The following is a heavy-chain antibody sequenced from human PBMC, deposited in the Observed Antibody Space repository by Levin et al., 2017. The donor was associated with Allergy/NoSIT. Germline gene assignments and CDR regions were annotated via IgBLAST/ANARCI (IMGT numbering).Heavy chain of an antibody. V-gene: IGHV3-13*01. D-gene: IGHD6-19*01. CDR1: GFTFSSYD. Sequence: GGSLRLSCVASGFTFSSYDMQWVRQVTGKGLEWVSGIGIAGDTHYPGSVKGRFTVSRENAKNSLYLHMNNLRAEDTAVYYCARDPSGRGMDVWGQGTTVTVSS. CDR2: IGIAGDT. CDR3: ARDPSGRGMDV. J-gene: IGHJ6*02.